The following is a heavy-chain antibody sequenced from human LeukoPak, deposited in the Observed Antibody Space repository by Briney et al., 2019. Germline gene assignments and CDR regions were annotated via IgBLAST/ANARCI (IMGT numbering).Heavy chain of an antibody. CDR2: IYNSGST. D-gene: IGHD2-15*01. V-gene: IGHV4-39*01. CDR1: GGSISSNNYY. CDR3: ARHTRYCSGGSCYEDYYYGMDV. Sequence: SQTLSLTCTVSGGSISSNNYYWGWIRQPPGKGLEWIGSIYNSGSTYYNPSLKSRVTISVDTSKNQFSLKLSSVTAADTAVYYCARHTRYCSGGSCYEDYYYGMDVWGQGTTVTVSS. J-gene: IGHJ6*02.